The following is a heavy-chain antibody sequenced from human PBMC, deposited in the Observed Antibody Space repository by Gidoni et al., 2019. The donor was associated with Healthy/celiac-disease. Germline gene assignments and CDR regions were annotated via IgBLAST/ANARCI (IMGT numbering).Heavy chain of an antibody. CDR3: ARGPPHYYGSGSPLDY. V-gene: IGHV4-34*01. Sequence: QVQLQQWGAGLLKPSETLSLTCAVYGGSFSGYYWSWIRQPPGKGLEWIGEINHSGSTNYNPSLKSRVTISVDTSKNQFSLKLSSVTAADTAVYYCARGPPHYYGSGSPLDYWGQGTLVTVSS. J-gene: IGHJ4*02. CDR1: GGSFSGYY. D-gene: IGHD3-10*01. CDR2: INHSGST.